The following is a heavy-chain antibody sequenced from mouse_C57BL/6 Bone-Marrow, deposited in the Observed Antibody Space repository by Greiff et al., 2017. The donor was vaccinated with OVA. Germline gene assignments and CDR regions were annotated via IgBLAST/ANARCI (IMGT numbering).Heavy chain of an antibody. D-gene: IGHD2-4*01. J-gene: IGHJ3*01. CDR1: GFNIKDDY. CDR2: IDPENGDT. V-gene: IGHV14-4*01. CDR3: TTDDYGPFAY. Sequence: EVQVVESGAELVRPGASVKLSCTASGFNIKDDYMHWVKQRPEQGLEWIGWIDPENGDTEYASKFQGKATITADTSSNTAYLQLSSLTSEDTAVYYCTTDDYGPFAYWGQGTLVTVSA.